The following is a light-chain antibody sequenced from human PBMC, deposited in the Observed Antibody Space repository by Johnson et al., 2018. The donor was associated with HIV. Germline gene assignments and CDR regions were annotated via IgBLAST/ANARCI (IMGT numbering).Light chain of an antibody. V-gene: IGLV1-51*01. CDR1: SSNIGNNY. J-gene: IGLJ1*01. Sequence: QSVLTQPPSVSAAPGQKVTISCSGSSSNIGNNYVSWYQQFPGTAPKLLIYDNNKRPSGIPDRFSGSKSGTSATLAITGLQTGDEAEYYCGTWDSSLSTYNYVFGIGTKYTVL. CDR2: DNN. CDR3: GTWDSSLSTYNYV.